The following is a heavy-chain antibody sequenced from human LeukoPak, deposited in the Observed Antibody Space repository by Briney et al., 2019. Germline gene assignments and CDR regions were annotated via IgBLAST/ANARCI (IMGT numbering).Heavy chain of an antibody. CDR3: ARERGAFDI. J-gene: IGHJ3*02. V-gene: IGHV3-7*01. CDR2: INQDGGEK. CDR1: GFTFSSYW. Sequence: PGGSLRLSCAASGFTFSSYWMSWARQAPGKGLEWVANINQDGGEKYYVDSVKGRFTISRDNAKKSLYLQMNSLRAEDTAVYYCARERGAFDIWGQGTMVTVSS.